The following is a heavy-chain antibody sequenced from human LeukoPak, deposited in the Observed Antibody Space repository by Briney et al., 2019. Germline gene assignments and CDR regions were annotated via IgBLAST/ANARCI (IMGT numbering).Heavy chain of an antibody. CDR2: INHSGST. Sequence: SETLSLTCSVSGGSISTYYWSWIRQPPGKGLEWIGEINHSGSTNYNPSLKSRVTISVNTSKNQFSLKLSSVTAADTAVYYCARLDTAMGNDYWGQGTLVTVSS. CDR3: ARLDTAMGNDY. CDR1: GGSISTYY. J-gene: IGHJ4*02. D-gene: IGHD5-18*01. V-gene: IGHV4-34*01.